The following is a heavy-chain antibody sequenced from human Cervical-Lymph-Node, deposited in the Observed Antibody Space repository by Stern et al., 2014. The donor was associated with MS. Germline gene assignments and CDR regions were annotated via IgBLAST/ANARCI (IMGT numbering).Heavy chain of an antibody. CDR1: GGSISSTTYS. J-gene: IGHJ2*01. CDR2: IHYSGST. Sequence: QVQLQESGPGLVKPSETLSLTCAVSGGSISSTTYSWGWIRQSPGKGLEWIARIHYSGSTYFNPSLKSRVTISIDTSKNQFSLKVTSVTGADTAVFYCAREATTRHWYFDLWGRGTLVTVSS. CDR3: AREATTRHWYFDL. D-gene: IGHD5-12*01. V-gene: IGHV4-39*02.